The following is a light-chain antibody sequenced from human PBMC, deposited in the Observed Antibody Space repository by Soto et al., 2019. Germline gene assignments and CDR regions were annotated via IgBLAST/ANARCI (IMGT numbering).Light chain of an antibody. J-gene: IGLJ2*01. CDR1: SSNIGSNY. Sequence: QSVLTQPPSASGTPGQRVTISCSGSSSNIGSNYVYWYQQLPGTAPKLLIYSNNQRPSGVPDRFSGSKSGTSASLAISGLRSEDAADYYGAACDDRLSFGFGGGTKLTVL. CDR3: AACDDRLSFG. V-gene: IGLV1-47*02. CDR2: SNN.